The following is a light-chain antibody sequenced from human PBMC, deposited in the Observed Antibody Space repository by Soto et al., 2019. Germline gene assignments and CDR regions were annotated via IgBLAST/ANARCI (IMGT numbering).Light chain of an antibody. CDR2: GNS. V-gene: IGLV1-40*01. CDR3: QSYDSSLSNWV. CDR1: SANIGAGYD. Sequence: QSVLTQPPSVSGAPGQRVTISCTGTSANIGAGYDVHWYQQLPGTAPKLLIYGNSNRPSGVPDRFSGSKSGASASLAITGLQAEDDADYYCQSYDSSLSNWVFGGGTQLTVL. J-gene: IGLJ7*01.